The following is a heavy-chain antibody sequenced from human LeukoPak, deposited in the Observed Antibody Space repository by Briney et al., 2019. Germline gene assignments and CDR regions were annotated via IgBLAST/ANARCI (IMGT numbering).Heavy chain of an antibody. CDR3: AKGRVTGTTYYFDY. J-gene: IGHJ4*02. CDR1: GFTFSDYY. CDR2: ISGSGGST. Sequence: GGSLRLSCAASGFTFSDYYMSWVRQAPGKGLEWVSAISGSGGSTYYADSVKGRFTISRDNSKNTLYLQMNSLRAEDTAVCYCAKGRVTGTTYYFDYWGQGTLVTVSS. V-gene: IGHV3-23*01. D-gene: IGHD1-20*01.